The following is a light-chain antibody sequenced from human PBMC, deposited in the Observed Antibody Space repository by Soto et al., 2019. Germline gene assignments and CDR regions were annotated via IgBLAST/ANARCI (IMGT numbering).Light chain of an antibody. V-gene: IGLV2-8*01. Sequence: QSALTQPPSASGSPGRSVTISCTGTSSDVGRYNHVSWYQQHPGKAPRLMIFEVTKRPSGVPDRFSGSKSGNTASLTVSGLRAEDEADYYCSSYGGSNKFVFGSGTKLTVL. CDR3: SSYGGSNKFV. CDR2: EVT. CDR1: SSDVGRYNH. J-gene: IGLJ1*01.